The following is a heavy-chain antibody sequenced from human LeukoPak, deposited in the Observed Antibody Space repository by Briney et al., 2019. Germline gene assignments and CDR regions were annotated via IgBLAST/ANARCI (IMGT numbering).Heavy chain of an antibody. Sequence: PGGSLRLSCAASGFTFSSYSMNWVRQAPGKGLEWVSSISSSSSYIYYADSVKGRFTISRDNAKNSLYLQMNSLKTEDTAVYYCTTGTYCGGDCLDYWGQGTLVTVSS. D-gene: IGHD2-21*01. CDR1: GFTFSSYS. J-gene: IGHJ4*02. V-gene: IGHV3-21*03. CDR3: TTGTYCGGDCLDY. CDR2: ISSSSSYI.